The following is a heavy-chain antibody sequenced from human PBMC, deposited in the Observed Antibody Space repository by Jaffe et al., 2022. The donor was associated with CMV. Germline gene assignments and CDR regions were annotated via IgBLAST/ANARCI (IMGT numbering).Heavy chain of an antibody. CDR1: GGSISSSDYY. CDR3: ARHLRDTRPPYYYYMDV. Sequence: QLQLQESGPGLVKPSETLSLTCTVSGGSISSSDYYWGWIRQPPGKGLEWIGIIYYSGSTYYNPSLESRVTISVDTSTNQFSLKVSSVTAADTAVYYCARHLRDTRPPYYYYMDVWGKGTTVTVSS. D-gene: IGHD5-18*01. V-gene: IGHV4-39*01. CDR2: IYYSGST. J-gene: IGHJ6*03.